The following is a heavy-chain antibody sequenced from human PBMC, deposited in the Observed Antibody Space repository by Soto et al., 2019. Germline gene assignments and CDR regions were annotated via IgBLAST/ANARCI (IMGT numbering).Heavy chain of an antibody. CDR2: ISGSGGST. Sequence: GGSLRLSCAASGFTFSSYAMSWVRQAPGKGLEWVSAISGSGGSTYYADSVKGRFTISRDNSKNTLYLQMNSLRAEDTAVYYCAMLHYDYVWGSYRYENYFDYWGQGTLVTVSS. CDR1: GFTFSSYA. J-gene: IGHJ4*02. CDR3: AMLHYDYVWGSYRYENYFDY. V-gene: IGHV3-23*01. D-gene: IGHD3-16*02.